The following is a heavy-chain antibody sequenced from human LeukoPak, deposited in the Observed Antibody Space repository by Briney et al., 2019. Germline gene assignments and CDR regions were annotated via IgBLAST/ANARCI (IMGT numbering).Heavy chain of an antibody. V-gene: IGHV3-23*01. D-gene: IGHD3-10*01. CDR3: AKPLNRDYYGSGSYHWFDP. J-gene: IGHJ5*02. CDR2: ISGSGGST. Sequence: WWCLRLSCAAPGFTFSSYAMSWVRQAPGKGLEWVSAISGSGGSTYYADSVKGRFTISRDNSKNTLYVQMNSLRAEDTAVYYCAKPLNRDYYGSGSYHWFDPWGQGTLVTVSS. CDR1: GFTFSSYA.